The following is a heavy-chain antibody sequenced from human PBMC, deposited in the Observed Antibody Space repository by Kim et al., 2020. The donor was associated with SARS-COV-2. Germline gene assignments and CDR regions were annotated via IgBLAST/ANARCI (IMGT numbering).Heavy chain of an antibody. J-gene: IGHJ4*02. CDR3: ARDQMGDLGYCSSTSCYTVDY. CDR2: ISSSSSYI. Sequence: GGSLRLSCAASGFTFSSYSMNWVRQAPGKGLEWVSSISSSSSYIYYADSVKGRFTISRDNAKNSLYLQMNSLRAEDTAVYYCARDQMGDLGYCSSTSCYTVDYWGQGTLVTVSS. CDR1: GFTFSSYS. V-gene: IGHV3-21*01. D-gene: IGHD2-2*02.